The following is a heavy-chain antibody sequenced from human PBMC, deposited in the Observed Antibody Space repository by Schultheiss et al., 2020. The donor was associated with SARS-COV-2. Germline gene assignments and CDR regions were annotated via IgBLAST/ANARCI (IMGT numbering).Heavy chain of an antibody. V-gene: IGHV4-59*01. CDR3: AREVEPSVQDY. Sequence: SETLSLTCTVSGGSISSYYWSWIRQPPGKGLEWIGYIYYSGSTNYNPSLKSRVTISVDRSKNQFSLKLSSVTAADTAVYYCAREVEPSVQDYWGQGTLVTVSS. CDR2: IYYSGST. CDR1: GGSISSYY. J-gene: IGHJ4*02. D-gene: IGHD5-24*01.